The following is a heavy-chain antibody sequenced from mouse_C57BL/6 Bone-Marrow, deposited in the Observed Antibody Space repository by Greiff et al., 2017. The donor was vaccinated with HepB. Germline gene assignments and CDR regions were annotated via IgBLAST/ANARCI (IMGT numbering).Heavy chain of an antibody. J-gene: IGHJ2*01. D-gene: IGHD1-1*01. V-gene: IGHV1-81*01. CDR3: AKYYGSSYVGYYFDY. CDR2: IYPRSGNT. CDR1: GYTFTSYG. Sequence: QVQLLQSGAELARPGASVKLSCTASGYTFTSYGISWVRQRTGQGLEWIGEIYPRSGNTYYTEKFKGKATLTADNSTSTAYMELRSLTSEDSAVYFCAKYYGSSYVGYYFDYWGQGTTLTVSA.